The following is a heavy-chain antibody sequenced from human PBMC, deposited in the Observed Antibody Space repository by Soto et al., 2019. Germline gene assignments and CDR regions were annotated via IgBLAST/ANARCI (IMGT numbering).Heavy chain of an antibody. Sequence: QVQLVQSGAEVKKPGSSVRVSCTASGDTFNFYTISWVRQVPGQGPEWMGRIIPMLGMSNYAQKFQGRVTIITDXXTSTVYMNLSGLTSEDTAVYYCATNYGSGSTHFDYWGQGTLVTVSS. J-gene: IGHJ4*02. D-gene: IGHD3-10*01. CDR3: ATNYGSGSTHFDY. V-gene: IGHV1-69*02. CDR2: IIPMLGMS. CDR1: GDTFNFYT.